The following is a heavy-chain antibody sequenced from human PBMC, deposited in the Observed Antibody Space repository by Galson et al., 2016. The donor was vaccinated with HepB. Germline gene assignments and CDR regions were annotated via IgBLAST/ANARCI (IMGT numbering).Heavy chain of an antibody. CDR2: INSDGSST. D-gene: IGHD1-26*01. J-gene: IGHJ3*02. V-gene: IGHV3-74*01. Sequence: SLRLSCAASGFTFSSYWMHWVRQAXGKGLXXVSRINSDGSSTSYADSVKGRFTISRDNAKNTLYLQMNSLRAEDTAVYYCARYLSAYSGSFDAFDIWGQGTMVTVSS. CDR1: GFTFSSYW. CDR3: ARYLSAYSGSFDAFDI.